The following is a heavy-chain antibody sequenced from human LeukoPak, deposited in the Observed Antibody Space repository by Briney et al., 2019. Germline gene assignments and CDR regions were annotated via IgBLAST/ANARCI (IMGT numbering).Heavy chain of an antibody. CDR3: ATGPLHYYDSSGYSYWYFDP. J-gene: IGHJ2*01. Sequence: ASVKVSCKVSGYTLTELSMHWVRQAPGKGLEWMGGFDPEDGETIYAQKFQGRVTMTEDTSTDTAYMELSSLRSEDTAVYYCATGPLHYYDSSGYSYWYFDPWGRGTLVTVSS. V-gene: IGHV1-24*01. CDR2: FDPEDGET. D-gene: IGHD3-22*01. CDR1: GYTLTELS.